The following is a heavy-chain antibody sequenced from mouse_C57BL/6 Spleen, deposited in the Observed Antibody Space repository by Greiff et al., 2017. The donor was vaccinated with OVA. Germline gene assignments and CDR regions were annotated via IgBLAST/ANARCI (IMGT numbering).Heavy chain of an antibody. CDR3: ARGMGSSYAMAF. CDR1: GYAFTNYL. Sequence: QVQLQQSGAELVRPGTSVKVSCKASGYAFTNYLIEWVKQRPGQGLEWIGVINPGSGGTNYNEKLKGKATLTAAKSSSTAYMQLLSLTSEVSAFYFCARGMGSSYAMAFWGQGTSVTVSS. J-gene: IGHJ4*01. V-gene: IGHV1-54*01. D-gene: IGHD1-1*01. CDR2: INPGSGGT.